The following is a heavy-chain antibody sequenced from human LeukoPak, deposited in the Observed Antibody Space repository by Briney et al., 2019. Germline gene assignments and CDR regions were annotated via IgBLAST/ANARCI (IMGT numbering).Heavy chain of an antibody. CDR1: GGSISSYY. V-gene: IGHV4-59*01. CDR3: ARDSLWFDP. J-gene: IGHJ5*02. CDR2: IYYSGST. Sequence: SEALSLTCTVSGGSISSYYWSWIRQPPGKGPERIGYIYYSGSTNYNPSLKSRVTISVDTSKNQFSLNLSSVTAADTAVYYCARDSLWFDPWGQGTLVTVSS.